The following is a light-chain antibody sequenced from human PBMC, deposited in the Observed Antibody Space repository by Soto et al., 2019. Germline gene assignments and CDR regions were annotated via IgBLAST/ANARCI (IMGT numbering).Light chain of an antibody. J-gene: IGKJ4*01. CDR3: QQRTNWRLS. V-gene: IGKV3-11*01. Sequence: EIVLTQSPATLSLSPGERATLSCRASQSISRFLAWYQQQPGQAPRLLIFDASTRATGVPARFNGSGSGTDFTLTISSLEPEDFAVYYCQQRTNWRLSFGGGTKVEI. CDR2: DAS. CDR1: QSISRF.